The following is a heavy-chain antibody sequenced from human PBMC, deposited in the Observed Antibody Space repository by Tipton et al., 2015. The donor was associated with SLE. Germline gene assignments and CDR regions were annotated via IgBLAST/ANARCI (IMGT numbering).Heavy chain of an antibody. V-gene: IGHV4-59*12. D-gene: IGHD3-3*02. J-gene: IGHJ4*02. Sequence: TLSLTCSVSNGSMSSYYWSWIRQPPGKGLEWIGYIYYSGSTNYNTSFKSRVTISLDMSRNQFSLKLISMTAADTAVYFCARGTHFYGFYDSWGQGTLVTVSP. CDR3: ARGTHFYGFYDS. CDR1: NGSMSSYY. CDR2: IYYSGST.